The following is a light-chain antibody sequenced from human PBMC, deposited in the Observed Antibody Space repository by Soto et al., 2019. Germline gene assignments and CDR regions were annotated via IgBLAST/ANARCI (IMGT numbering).Light chain of an antibody. CDR1: QSVSSN. J-gene: IGKJ2*01. V-gene: IGKV3-15*01. Sequence: EIVMTQSPATLSVSPGERTTVSCRASQSVSSNLAWYQQKPGQAPRLLIYGASTRATGIPARFSGSGSGTEFTLTISSLQYEDFAVYYCQQYNNWPPNTFGQGTKLEIK. CDR2: GAS. CDR3: QQYNNWPPNT.